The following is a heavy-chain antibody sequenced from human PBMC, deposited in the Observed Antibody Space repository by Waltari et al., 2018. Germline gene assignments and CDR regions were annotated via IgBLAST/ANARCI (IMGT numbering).Heavy chain of an antibody. Sequence: QVQLQESGPGLVKPSQTLSLTCTVSGGSISSGGYYWSWIRQHPGKGLEWIGYIYYSVSTYYNPSLNSRVTISVDTSKNQFSLKLSSVTAADTAVYYCARDIVVVAATSYAFDIWGQGTMVTVSS. D-gene: IGHD2-15*01. V-gene: IGHV4-31*03. CDR1: GGSISSGGYY. CDR2: IYYSVST. CDR3: ARDIVVVAATSYAFDI. J-gene: IGHJ3*02.